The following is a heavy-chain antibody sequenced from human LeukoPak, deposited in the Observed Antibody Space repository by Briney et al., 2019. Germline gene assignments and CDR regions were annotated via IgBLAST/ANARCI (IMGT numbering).Heavy chain of an antibody. V-gene: IGHV3-23*01. D-gene: IGHD3-3*01. CDR1: GFTFSSYA. Sequence: GGSLRLSCAASGFTFSSYAMSWVRQAPGKGLEWVSAISGSGGSTYYADSVKGRFTISRDNSKNTLYLQMNSLRAEDTAVYYCAGSSSRTLGITIFGVVPSPWFDPWGQGTLVTVSS. CDR2: ISGSGGST. J-gene: IGHJ5*02. CDR3: AGSSSRTLGITIFGVVPSPWFDP.